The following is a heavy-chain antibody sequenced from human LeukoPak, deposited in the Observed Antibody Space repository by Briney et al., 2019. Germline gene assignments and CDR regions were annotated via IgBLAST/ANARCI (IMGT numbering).Heavy chain of an antibody. D-gene: IGHD3-22*01. CDR1: GGSFSGYY. CDR2: INHSGST. V-gene: IGHV4-34*01. Sequence: SETLSLTCAVYGGSFSGYYWSWIRQPPGKGLEWIGEINHSGSTNYNPSLKSRVTISVDTSKNQFSLKLSPVTAADTAVYYCARHRTYYYDSSGPQARHYFDYWGQGTLVTVSS. J-gene: IGHJ4*02. CDR3: ARHRTYYYDSSGPQARHYFDY.